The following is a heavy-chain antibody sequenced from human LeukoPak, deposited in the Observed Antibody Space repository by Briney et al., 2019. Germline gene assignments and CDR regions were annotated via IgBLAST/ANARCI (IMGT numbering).Heavy chain of an antibody. V-gene: IGHV7-4-1*02. D-gene: IGHD3-9*01. CDR1: GYTFTSYA. CDR2: INTNTGNP. J-gene: IGHJ4*02. CDR3: ARQGPLPIFDWLDSDGFDY. Sequence: ASVKVSCKASGYTFTSYAMNWVRQAPGQGLEWMGWINTNTGNPTYAQGFTGRFVFSLDTSVSTAYLQISSLKAEDTAVCYCARQGPLPIFDWLDSDGFDYWGQGTLVTVSS.